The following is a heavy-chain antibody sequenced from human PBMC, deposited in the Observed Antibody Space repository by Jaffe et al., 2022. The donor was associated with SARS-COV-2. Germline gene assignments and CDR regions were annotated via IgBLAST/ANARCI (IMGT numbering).Heavy chain of an antibody. Sequence: EVQLVESGGGLVKPGGSLRLSCAASGFTFSSYSMNWVRQAPGKGLEWVSSISSSSSYIYYADSVKGRFTISRDNAKNSLYLQMNSLRAEDTAVYYCARDLGRYCSGGSCYAVSYYFDYWGQGTLVTVSS. CDR1: GFTFSSYS. J-gene: IGHJ4*02. CDR2: ISSSSSYI. D-gene: IGHD2-15*01. CDR3: ARDLGRYCSGGSCYAVSYYFDY. V-gene: IGHV3-21*01.